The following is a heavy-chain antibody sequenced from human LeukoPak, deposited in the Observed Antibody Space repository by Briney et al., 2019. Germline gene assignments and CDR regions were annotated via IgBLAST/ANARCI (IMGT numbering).Heavy chain of an antibody. V-gene: IGHV3-7*03. CDR2: IKQDGSEK. J-gene: IGHJ4*02. CDR1: GFSFSSYW. CDR3: ARGFSGTSDH. Sequence: GGSLRLSCAASGFSFSSYWMNWVRQAPGKGLEWVANIKQDGSEKYYVGSVKGRFTISKDNAKNSLYLQMNSLRAEDTAVYYCARGFSGTSDHWGQGTLVTVSS. D-gene: IGHD3-3*01.